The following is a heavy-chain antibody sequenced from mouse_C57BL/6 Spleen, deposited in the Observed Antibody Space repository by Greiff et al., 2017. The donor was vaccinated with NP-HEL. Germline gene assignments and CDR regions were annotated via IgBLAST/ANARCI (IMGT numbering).Heavy chain of an antibody. J-gene: IGHJ4*01. D-gene: IGHD2-4*01. V-gene: IGHV1-81*01. Sequence: QVQLQQSGAELARPGASVKLSCKASGYTFTSYGISWVKQRPGQGLEWIGEIYPRSGNTYYNEKFKGKATLTADKSSSTAYMELRSLTSEDSAVYFCAYDYDKDYYAMDYWGQGTSVTVSS. CDR2: IYPRSGNT. CDR1: GYTFTSYG. CDR3: AYDYDKDYYAMDY.